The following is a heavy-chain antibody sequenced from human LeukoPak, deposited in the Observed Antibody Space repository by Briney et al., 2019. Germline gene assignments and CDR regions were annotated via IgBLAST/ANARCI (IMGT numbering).Heavy chain of an antibody. Sequence: GGSLRLSCAASGFTFSSYEMNWVRQAPGKGLEWVSYISVSGSTKYYADSVKGRFTISRDNAKNSLYLQMNSLRAEDTAVYYCARRYCSSTSCLFDYWGQGTLVTVSS. CDR3: ARRYCSSTSCLFDY. J-gene: IGHJ4*02. CDR1: GFTFSSYE. D-gene: IGHD2-2*01. CDR2: ISVSGSTK. V-gene: IGHV3-48*03.